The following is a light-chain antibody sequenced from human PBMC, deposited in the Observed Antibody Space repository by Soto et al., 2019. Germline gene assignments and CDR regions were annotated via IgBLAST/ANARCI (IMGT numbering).Light chain of an antibody. J-gene: IGKJ2*01. V-gene: IGKV4-1*01. CDR1: QSVLYSSNNKNY. Sequence: DIVMTQSPDSLAVSLGERATINCKSSQSVLYSSNNKNYLAWYQQKPGQPPKLLIYWASTRESGVPDRFSGSGSGTDFPLTISSLQAEDVAVYYCQQYYSTPGTFGQGTKLEIK. CDR2: WAS. CDR3: QQYYSTPGT.